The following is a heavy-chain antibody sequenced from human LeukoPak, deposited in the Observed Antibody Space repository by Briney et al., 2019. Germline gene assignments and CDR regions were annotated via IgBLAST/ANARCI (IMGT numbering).Heavy chain of an antibody. CDR2: ISSSSSTI. J-gene: IGHJ4*02. V-gene: IGHV3-48*01. D-gene: IGHD3-3*01. Sequence: GGSLRLSCAASGFTFSRYWMNWVRQAPGKGLEWVSYISSSSSTIYYADSVKGRFTISRDNAKNSLYLQMNSLRAEDTAVYYCAIDVRYYDFWSGGDYWGQGTLVTVSS. CDR1: GFTFSRYW. CDR3: AIDVRYYDFWSGGDY.